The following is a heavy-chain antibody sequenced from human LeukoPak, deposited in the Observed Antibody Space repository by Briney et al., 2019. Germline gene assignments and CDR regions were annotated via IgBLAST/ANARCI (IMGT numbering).Heavy chain of an antibody. Sequence: GGSLRLSCAASGSTFSSFGIHWVRQAPGKGLEWVAIVWYDGSNKYYADSVKGRFTISRDNSKNTLYLQMNSLRAEDTAVYYCARDVVAATQTFSYGMDVWGQGTTVTVSS. D-gene: IGHD2-15*01. J-gene: IGHJ6*02. CDR1: GSTFSSFG. CDR3: ARDVVAATQTFSYGMDV. CDR2: VWYDGSNK. V-gene: IGHV3-33*01.